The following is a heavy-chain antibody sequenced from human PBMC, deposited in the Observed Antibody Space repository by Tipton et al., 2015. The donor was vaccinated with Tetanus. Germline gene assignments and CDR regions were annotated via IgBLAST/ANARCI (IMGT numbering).Heavy chain of an antibody. CDR3: AGLPVGGGYSAHHYFLH. J-gene: IGHJ4*02. CDR2: IYYSGST. CDR1: GGSMRSYY. D-gene: IGHD4-23*01. V-gene: IGHV4-59*01. Sequence: VKPSETLSLTCTVSGGSMRSYYWSWIRQPPGKGLEWIGYIYYSGSTNYNPSLKSRVTISADTTKKQFSLNLRSVTAADTAVYYCAGLPVGGGYSAHHYFLHWGQGTLVTVSS.